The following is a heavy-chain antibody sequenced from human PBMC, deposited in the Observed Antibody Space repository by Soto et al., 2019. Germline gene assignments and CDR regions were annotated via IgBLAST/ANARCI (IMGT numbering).Heavy chain of an antibody. J-gene: IGHJ4*02. V-gene: IGHV4-4*02. D-gene: IGHD6-13*01. CDR2: IYHSGST. CDR1: GGSISSSNW. CDR3: ARAAMGGSSWPFDY. Sequence: XXTLSLPFAVSGGSISSSNWWSWVRQPPGKGLEWIGEIYHSGSTNYNPSLKSRVTISVDKSENQFSLKLSSVTAADTAVYYCARAAMGGSSWPFDYWGQGTLVTVSS.